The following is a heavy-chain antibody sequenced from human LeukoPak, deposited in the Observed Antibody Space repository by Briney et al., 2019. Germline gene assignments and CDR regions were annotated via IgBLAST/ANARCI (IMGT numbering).Heavy chain of an antibody. CDR2: HNPNSGAT. Sequence: VASVKVSCKPSGYTFTVNYLHWVRQAPGQGLEWMGWHNPNSGATNYAQKFQGRVTLTRVTSISTAYMELTRLTSDDTAMYYCARGAGSSWFDYWGQGALVTVSS. V-gene: IGHV1-2*02. CDR1: GYTFTVNY. CDR3: ARGAGSSWFDY. J-gene: IGHJ4*02. D-gene: IGHD6-13*01.